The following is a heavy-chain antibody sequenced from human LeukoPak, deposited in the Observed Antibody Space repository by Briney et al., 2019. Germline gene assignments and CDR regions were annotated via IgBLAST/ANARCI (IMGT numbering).Heavy chain of an antibody. D-gene: IGHD3-22*01. CDR2: IYYSGST. J-gene: IGHJ6*02. V-gene: IGHV4-59*01. Sequence: PSETLSLTCTVSGGSISNYYWSWIRQPPGKGLEWIGYIYYSGSTNYNPSLKSRVTISVDTSKNQFSLKLSSVTAADTAVYYCARDRRYYDSSGTVYYGGMDVWGQGTMVTVSS. CDR1: GGSISNYY. CDR3: ARDRRYYDSSGTVYYGGMDV.